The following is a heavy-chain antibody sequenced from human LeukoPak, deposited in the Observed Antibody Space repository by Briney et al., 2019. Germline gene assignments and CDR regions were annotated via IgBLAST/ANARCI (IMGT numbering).Heavy chain of an antibody. J-gene: IGHJ5*02. V-gene: IGHV4-59*01. CDR3: ARGGFLEWLLGINWFDP. CDR1: GGSISSYY. CDR2: IYYSGST. D-gene: IGHD3-3*01. Sequence: KPSETLSLTCTVSGGSISSYYWSWIRQPPGKGLEWIGYIYYSGSTNYNPSLKSRVTISVDTSKNQFSLKLSSVTAADTAVYYCARGGFLEWLLGINWFDPWGQGTLVTVSS.